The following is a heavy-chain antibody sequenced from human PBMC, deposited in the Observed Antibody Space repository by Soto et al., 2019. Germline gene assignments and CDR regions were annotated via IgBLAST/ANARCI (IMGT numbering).Heavy chain of an antibody. J-gene: IGHJ5*02. D-gene: IGHD4-17*01. CDR3: ARDKMTTVTTMWFDP. V-gene: IGHV3-33*01. CDR1: GFTFSSYG. Sequence: QVQLVESGGGVVQPGRSLRLSCAASGFTFSSYGMHWVRQAPGKGLEWVAVIWYDGSNKYYADSVKGRFTISRDNSRTTLYLQMNSLRAEDTAVYYCARDKMTTVTTMWFDPWGQGTLVTVSS. CDR2: IWYDGSNK.